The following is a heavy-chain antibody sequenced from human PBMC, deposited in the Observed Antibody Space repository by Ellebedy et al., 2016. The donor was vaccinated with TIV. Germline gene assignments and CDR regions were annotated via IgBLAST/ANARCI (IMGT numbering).Heavy chain of an antibody. V-gene: IGHV3-7*01. CDR2: IKQDGSEK. CDR1: GFTFSSYW. J-gene: IGHJ6*03. D-gene: IGHD2-2*01. Sequence: GGSLRLXCAASGFTFSSYWMSWVRKAPGKGLEWVANIKQDGSEKYYVDSVKGRFTISRDNAKNSLYLQMNSLRAEDTAVYYCARELPYCSSTSCITDTGMDVWGKGTTVTVSS. CDR3: ARELPYCSSTSCITDTGMDV.